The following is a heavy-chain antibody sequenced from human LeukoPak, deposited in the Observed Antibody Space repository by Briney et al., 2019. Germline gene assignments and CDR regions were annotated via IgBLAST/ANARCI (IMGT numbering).Heavy chain of an antibody. CDR2: ITTSSSYI. D-gene: IGHD3/OR15-3a*01. CDR1: GFTFTTYY. V-gene: IGHV3-21*01. J-gene: IGHJ4*02. CDR3: AKSGTDYLDY. Sequence: GGSLRLSCAASGFTFTTYYMNWVRQAPGKGLEWVSSITTSSSYIYYADSVKGRFTISRDNSKNTLYLQMNSLRAEDTAVYYCAKSGTDYLDYWGQGTLVTVSS.